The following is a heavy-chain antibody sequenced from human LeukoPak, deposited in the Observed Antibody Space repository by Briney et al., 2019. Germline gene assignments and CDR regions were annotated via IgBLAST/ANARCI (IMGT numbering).Heavy chain of an antibody. Sequence: SETLSLTCAVYGGSFSGYYWSWIRQPPGKGLEWIGEINHSGSTNYNPSLKSRVTISVDTSKNQFSLKLSSVTAADTAVYYCARLYYYDSSGYYPFDYWGQGTLVTVSS. J-gene: IGHJ4*02. D-gene: IGHD3-22*01. V-gene: IGHV4-34*01. CDR2: INHSGST. CDR3: ARLYYYDSSGYYPFDY. CDR1: GGSFSGYY.